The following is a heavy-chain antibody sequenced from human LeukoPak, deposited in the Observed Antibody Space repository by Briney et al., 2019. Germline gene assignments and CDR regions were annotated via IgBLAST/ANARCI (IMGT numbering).Heavy chain of an antibody. J-gene: IGHJ4*02. CDR2: IKQDGSEK. CDR1: GFTFSSYW. Sequence: GGSLRLSCAASGFTFSSYWMSWVRQAPGKGLEWVANIKQDGSEKYYVDSVKGRFTISRDNAKNSLYLQMNSLRAEDTAIYYCAKPVGSSGWYGDFDCWGQGTLVTVSS. CDR3: AKPVGSSGWYGDFDC. D-gene: IGHD6-19*01. V-gene: IGHV3-7*03.